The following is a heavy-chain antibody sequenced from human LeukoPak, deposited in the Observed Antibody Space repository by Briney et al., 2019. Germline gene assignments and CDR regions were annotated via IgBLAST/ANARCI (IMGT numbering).Heavy chain of an antibody. J-gene: IGHJ3*02. CDR3: ARGGNYDFWSGSLHAFDI. D-gene: IGHD3-3*01. CDR1: GGSISSGSYY. Sequence: SETLSLTCTVSGGSISSGSYYWSWIRQPAGKGLEWIGRIYTSGSTNYNPSLKSRVTISVDTSKNQFSLKLSSVTAADTAVYYCARGGNYDFWSGSLHAFDIWGQGTMATVSS. V-gene: IGHV4-61*02. CDR2: IYTSGST.